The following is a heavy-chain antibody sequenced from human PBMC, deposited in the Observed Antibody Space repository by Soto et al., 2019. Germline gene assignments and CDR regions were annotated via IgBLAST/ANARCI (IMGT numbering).Heavy chain of an antibody. Sequence: QLQLQESGPGLVKPSETLSLTCTVSGGSISSSSYYWGWIRQPPGKGLEWIGSIYYSGSTYYNPSHRSRVTISVDTSKNQFPLKLSSVTAADTAVYYCSRLRGDSYGGYWGQGTLVTVSS. D-gene: IGHD5-18*01. CDR3: SRLRGDSYGGY. V-gene: IGHV4-39*01. CDR2: IYYSGST. J-gene: IGHJ4*02. CDR1: GGSISSSSYY.